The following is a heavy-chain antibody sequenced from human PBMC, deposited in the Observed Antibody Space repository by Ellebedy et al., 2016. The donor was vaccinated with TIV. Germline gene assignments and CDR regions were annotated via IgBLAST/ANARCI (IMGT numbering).Heavy chain of an antibody. D-gene: IGHD4-23*01. CDR3: ARVGNYYGGNPSYYFDY. CDR1: GGTFSSYA. V-gene: IGHV1-69*10. CDR2: IIPILGKA. J-gene: IGHJ4*02. Sequence: AASVKVSCKASGGTFSSYAISWVRQAPGRGLEWMGGIIPILGKANYAQKFQGRVTIIADESTSTAYMELSSLRSEDTAVYYCARVGNYYGGNPSYYFDYWGQGTLVTVSS.